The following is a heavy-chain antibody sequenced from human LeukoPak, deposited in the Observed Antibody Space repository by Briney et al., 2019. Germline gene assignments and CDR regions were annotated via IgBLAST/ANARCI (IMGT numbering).Heavy chain of an antibody. CDR1: GYTFTSYY. CDR3: ASGMVVTPDEPIFHYYYYMDV. CDR2: INPSGGST. D-gene: IGHD4-23*01. J-gene: IGHJ6*03. V-gene: IGHV1-46*01. Sequence: ASVKVSCKASGYTFTSYYMHWVRQAPGQGLEWMGIINPSGGSTSYAQKFQGRVTMTRDTSTSTVYMELSSLRSEDTAVYYCASGMVVTPDEPIFHYYYYMDVWGKGTTVTVSS.